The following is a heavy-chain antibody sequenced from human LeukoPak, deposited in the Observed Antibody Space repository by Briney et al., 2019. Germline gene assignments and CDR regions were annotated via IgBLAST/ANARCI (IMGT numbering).Heavy chain of an antibody. CDR1: GGSISSGDYY. CDR3: SGGRGIDESSCYYPLYFDY. J-gene: IGHJ4*02. CDR2: IHYSGST. V-gene: IGHV4-30-4*01. D-gene: IGHD3-22*01. Sequence: PSETLSLTCTVSGGSISSGDYYWSWIRQPPGKGLEWIGYIHYSGSTYYNPSRKSRVTISVDTSKNQFSLKLSSVTAADTAVYYCSGGRGIDESSCYYPLYFDYWGQGTLVTVSS.